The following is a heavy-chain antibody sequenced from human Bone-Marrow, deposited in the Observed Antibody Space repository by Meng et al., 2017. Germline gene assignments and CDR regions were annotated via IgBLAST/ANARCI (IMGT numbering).Heavy chain of an antibody. CDR3: ARSSWPETHDY. CDR1: GFTFRSYG. CDR2: IWYDGSKT. J-gene: IGHJ4*02. D-gene: IGHD2-2*01. Sequence: GESLKISCAASGFTFRSYGMHWVRQAPGKGLEWVAVIWYDGSKTHYADFVKGRFTISRDNSNNTLYLQINSLGAEDTAVYYCARSSWPETHDYWGQGTLVTVSS. V-gene: IGHV3-33*01.